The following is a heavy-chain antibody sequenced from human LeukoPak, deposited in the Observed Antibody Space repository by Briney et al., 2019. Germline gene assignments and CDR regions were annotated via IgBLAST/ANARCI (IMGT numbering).Heavy chain of an antibody. D-gene: IGHD3-22*01. Sequence: GGSLRLSCAASGFTFSSYAMHRVRQAPGKGLEWVAVISYDGSNKYYADSVKGRFTISRDNSKNTLYLQMDSLRAEDTAVYYCARSLYARRNNYDTSGSPYYYYGMDVWGQGTTVTVSS. V-gene: IGHV3-30*04. CDR1: GFTFSSYA. J-gene: IGHJ6*02. CDR2: ISYDGSNK. CDR3: ARSLYARRNNYDTSGSPYYYYGMDV.